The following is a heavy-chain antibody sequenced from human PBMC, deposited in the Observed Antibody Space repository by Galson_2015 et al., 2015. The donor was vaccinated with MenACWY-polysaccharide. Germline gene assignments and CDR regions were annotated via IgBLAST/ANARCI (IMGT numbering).Heavy chain of an antibody. CDR3: AKGLSGGH. J-gene: IGHJ4*02. Sequence: SLRLSCAASGFTFSSYAMSWVRQAPGKGLEWVSGISGSGDNTKFADSVKGRFTISRDNSKNTLYLQMNSLRAEDTAVYYCAKGLSGGHWGQGTLVTVSS. CDR1: GFTFSSYA. CDR2: ISGSGDNT. V-gene: IGHV3-23*01. D-gene: IGHD1-26*01.